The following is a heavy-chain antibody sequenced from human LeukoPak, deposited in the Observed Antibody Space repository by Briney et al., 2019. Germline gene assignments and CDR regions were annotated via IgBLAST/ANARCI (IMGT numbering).Heavy chain of an antibody. CDR2: IYYSGST. CDR1: GGSMSSYY. J-gene: IGHJ4*02. CDR3: ARVGYSSSIDY. D-gene: IGHD6-6*01. V-gene: IGHV4-59*12. Sequence: SETLSLTCTVSGGSMSSYYWNWIRLPPGKGLEWIGYIYYSGSTNYNPSLKSQVTISVDTSKNQFSLKLSSVTAADTAVYYCARVGYSSSIDYWGKGTLVTVSS.